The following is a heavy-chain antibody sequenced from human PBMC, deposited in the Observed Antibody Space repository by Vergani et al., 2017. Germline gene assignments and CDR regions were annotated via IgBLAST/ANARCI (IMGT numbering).Heavy chain of an antibody. CDR2: IWYDGSNK. V-gene: IGHV3-33*06. CDR1: GFTFSSYG. Sequence: QVQLVESGGGVVQPGRSLRLSCAASGFTFSSYGMHWVRQAPGKGLEWVAVIWYDGSNKYYADSVKGRFTISRDNSKNTLYLQMNSLRAEDTAVYYCAKIYSNYAEYFQHWGEGTLVTVSS. J-gene: IGHJ1*01. D-gene: IGHD4-11*01. CDR3: AKIYSNYAEYFQH.